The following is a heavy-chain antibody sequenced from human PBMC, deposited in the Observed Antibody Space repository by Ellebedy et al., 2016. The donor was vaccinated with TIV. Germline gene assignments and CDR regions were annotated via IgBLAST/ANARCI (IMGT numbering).Heavy chain of an antibody. CDR1: GFTFSSYS. V-gene: IGHV3-7*01. CDR3: ARVRGGYYFDY. D-gene: IGHD2-15*01. J-gene: IGHJ4*02. CDR2: IKKDGSEI. Sequence: GGSLRLSXAASGFTFSSYSMSWVRQAPGKGLEWVANIKKDGSEIYYVDSVKGRFTISRDSAKNSLYLLMNSLRAEDTAVYYCARVRGGYYFDYWGQGTLVTVSS.